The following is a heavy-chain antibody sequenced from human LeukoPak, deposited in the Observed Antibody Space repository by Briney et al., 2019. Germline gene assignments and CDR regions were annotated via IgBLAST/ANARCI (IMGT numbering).Heavy chain of an antibody. D-gene: IGHD6-13*01. Sequence: SATLSLTCTVSGGSISSYYWSWIRQPPGKGLEWIGYIYYSGRTNYNTSLKRRVTISVDMTKNQFSLKLSSVTAADAAVYYCARDGTGYSSSCYDYWGQGTLVTVSS. CDR1: GGSISSYY. J-gene: IGHJ4*02. V-gene: IGHV4-59*01. CDR2: IYYSGRT. CDR3: ARDGTGYSSSCYDY.